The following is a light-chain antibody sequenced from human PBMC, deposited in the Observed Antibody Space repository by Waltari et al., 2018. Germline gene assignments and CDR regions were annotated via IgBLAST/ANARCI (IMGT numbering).Light chain of an antibody. CDR2: YAS. CDR1: QHISTW. V-gene: IGKV1-12*01. CDR3: QQTNDFPLT. Sequence: IQLTQSPSSVSPSVGDSVTLTCRASQHISTWLAWYQQMPGKAPKLLISYASNLQSGVPPRFSGSGSGTHFTLTINSLQPDDSATYYCQQTNDFPLTFGGVTKVEI. J-gene: IGKJ4*01.